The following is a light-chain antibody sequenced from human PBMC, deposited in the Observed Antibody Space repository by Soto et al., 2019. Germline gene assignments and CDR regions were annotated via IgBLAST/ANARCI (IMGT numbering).Light chain of an antibody. V-gene: IGKV1-8*01. Sequence: AIRMTQSPSSLSASTGDRVTITCRASQGISSYLAWYQQKPGKAPKLLIYAASTLQSGVPSRFSGSGSGTDFTLTISCLQSEDFATYYCQRYYSWITFGQGTRLEIK. CDR3: QRYYSWIT. J-gene: IGKJ5*01. CDR2: AAS. CDR1: QGISSY.